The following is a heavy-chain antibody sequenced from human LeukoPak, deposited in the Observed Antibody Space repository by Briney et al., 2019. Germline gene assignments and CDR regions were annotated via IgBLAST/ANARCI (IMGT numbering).Heavy chain of an antibody. CDR3: ARDRGHAYDSSGYFDY. V-gene: IGHV1-69*04. J-gene: IGHJ4*02. CDR1: GGTLSRYA. Sequence: SVQVPCQDSGGTLSRYAISGVRQAPGQGLDWMGRIIPIFGIANYAQKFQGRVTITADKSTSTAYMELSSLRSEDTAVYYCARDRGHAYDSSGYFDYWGQGTLVTVSS. CDR2: IIPIFGIA. D-gene: IGHD3-22*01.